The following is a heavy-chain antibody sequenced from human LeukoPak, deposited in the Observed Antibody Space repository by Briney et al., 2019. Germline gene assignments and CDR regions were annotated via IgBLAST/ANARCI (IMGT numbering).Heavy chain of an antibody. Sequence: PGGSLRFSCAASGFTFSAYWMHWVRQVPGKGLLWVSRINGDGSTTNYAESVKGRFVISRDNAKNTVYLQMNSLRAEDTAVYYCARDLELTYYDSSGHDYWGQGTLVTVSS. V-gene: IGHV3-74*01. CDR2: INGDGSTT. CDR3: ARDLELTYYDSSGHDY. J-gene: IGHJ4*02. CDR1: GFTFSAYW. D-gene: IGHD3-22*01.